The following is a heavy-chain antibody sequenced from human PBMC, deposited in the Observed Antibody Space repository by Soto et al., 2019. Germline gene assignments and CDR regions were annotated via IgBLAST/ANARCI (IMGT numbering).Heavy chain of an antibody. CDR2: ISAHNGNT. CDR3: SRARYGDY. D-gene: IGHD1-1*01. Sequence: QVHLVQSGAEVKKPGASVKVSRKGSGYTFTSYGITWVRQAPGQGLEWMGWISAHNGNTDYAQKLQGRVTVTRDTSTSTAYMELRCLRSDDTAVYYCSRARYGDYWGQGALVTVSS. V-gene: IGHV1-18*01. CDR1: GYTFTSYG. J-gene: IGHJ4*02.